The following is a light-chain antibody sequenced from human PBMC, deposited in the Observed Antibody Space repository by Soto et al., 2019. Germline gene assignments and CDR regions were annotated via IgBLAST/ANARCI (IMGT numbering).Light chain of an antibody. Sequence: DIQMTQSPSTVSASVGDRVTITCRASQSISSWLAWYQQKPGKAPKLLIYKASSLESGVPSRFSGSGSGTEFTLTISSLQPDDFATYFCQRYNSYPLTFGGGTKVDIK. CDR1: QSISSW. CDR3: QRYNSYPLT. CDR2: KAS. V-gene: IGKV1-5*03. J-gene: IGKJ4*01.